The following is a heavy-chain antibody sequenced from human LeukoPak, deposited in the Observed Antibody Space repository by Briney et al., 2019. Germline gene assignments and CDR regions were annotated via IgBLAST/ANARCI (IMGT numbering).Heavy chain of an antibody. V-gene: IGHV4-30-4*01. CDR1: GGSISSGDYY. Sequence: SQTLSLTCTVSGGSISSGDYYWSWIRQPPGKGLEWIAYMYYSGSTYYNPSLKSRVTMSADTSKSQLSLKLSSVTAVDTAVYYCARPYYYDSRIDPWGQGILVTVSS. J-gene: IGHJ5*02. D-gene: IGHD3-22*01. CDR3: ARPYYYDSRIDP. CDR2: MYYSGST.